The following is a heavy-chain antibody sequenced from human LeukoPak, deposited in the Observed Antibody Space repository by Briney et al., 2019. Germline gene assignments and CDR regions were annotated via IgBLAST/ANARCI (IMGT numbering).Heavy chain of an antibody. Sequence: PGGSLRLSCVASGFSFSNHRMSWVRQAPGKGLEWEADIKQDGSEEHYVDSVRGRFTISRDNGKNPLYLQMNSLRVEDTAVYFCVRDSTGWQADSFDIWGQGTMVTVSS. CDR2: IKQDGSEE. D-gene: IGHD2-8*02. CDR3: VRDSTGWQADSFDI. CDR1: GFSFSNHR. V-gene: IGHV3-7*01. J-gene: IGHJ3*02.